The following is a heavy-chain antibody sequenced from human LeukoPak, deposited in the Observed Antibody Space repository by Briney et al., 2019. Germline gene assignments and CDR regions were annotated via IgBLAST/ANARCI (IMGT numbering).Heavy chain of an antibody. CDR2: VYGGDTT. CDR1: GFTVSSNY. CDR3: ARDAHTGSGTYWSGVDYYYGLDV. Sequence: GGSLRLSCAASGFTVSSNYMSWVRQAPGKGLEWVSVVYGGDTTFYADSVKGRFTISRDNSKNTLYLQMNSLRAEDTAVYYCARDAHTGSGTYWSGVDYYYGLDVWGQGTTVTVSS. D-gene: IGHD3-10*01. V-gene: IGHV3-66*01. J-gene: IGHJ6*02.